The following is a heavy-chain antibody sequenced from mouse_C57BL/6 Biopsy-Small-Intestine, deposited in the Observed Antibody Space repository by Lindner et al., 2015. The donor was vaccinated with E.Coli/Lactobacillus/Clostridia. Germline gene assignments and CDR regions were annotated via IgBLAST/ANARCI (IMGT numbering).Heavy chain of an antibody. CDR2: FDPENAET. J-gene: IGHJ4*01. V-gene: IGHV1-83*01. D-gene: IGHD2-12*01. CDR1: GNTLTELS. CDR3: ATDPGIVQTKAGDS. Sequence: SVKVSCKVSGNTLTELSIHWVRQAPGKGLEWMGGFDPENAETLYAQKFQGRVTMTEDTYTDTAYMELSSLTSEDTAVYYCATDPGIVQTKAGDSWGQGTRVTVPS.